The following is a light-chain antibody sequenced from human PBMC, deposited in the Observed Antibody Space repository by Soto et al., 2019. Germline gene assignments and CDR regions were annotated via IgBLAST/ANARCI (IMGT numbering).Light chain of an antibody. V-gene: IGKV1-33*01. CDR3: QQYENLPT. Sequence: IQMTQSASSLSASVGDRVTITCQASQNINNYLNWYQQKPGRAPKLLIYDASNLEAGVPSRFRGSGSGTDFTFTISRLQPEDIATYYCQQYENLPTFGQGTKVDIK. CDR1: QNINNY. CDR2: DAS. J-gene: IGKJ1*01.